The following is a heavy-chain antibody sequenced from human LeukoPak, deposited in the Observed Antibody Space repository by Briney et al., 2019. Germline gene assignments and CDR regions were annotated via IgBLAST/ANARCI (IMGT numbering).Heavy chain of an antibody. Sequence: GGSLRLSCAASGFMFRSNWMSWVRQAPGKGLEWVANINQDGSEKYYVDSVKGRFTISRDNAKNSLYLQMNSLRAEDTAVYFCARNAVGALYWGQGTLVTVSS. J-gene: IGHJ4*02. CDR2: INQDGSEK. V-gene: IGHV3-7*01. CDR1: GFMFRSNW. CDR3: ARNAVGALY. D-gene: IGHD6-19*01.